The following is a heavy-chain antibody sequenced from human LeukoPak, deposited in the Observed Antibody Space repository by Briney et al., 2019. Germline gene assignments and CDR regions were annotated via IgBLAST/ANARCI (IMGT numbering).Heavy chain of an antibody. Sequence: PSETLSLTCTVSGGSISSGGYYWSWIRQHPGKGLEWIGYIYYSGSTYYNPSLKSRVTISVDTSKNQFSLKLSSVTAADTAVYYCARERRFEERGYLIGYYSDYWGQGTLVTVSS. CDR3: ARERRFEERGYLIGYYSDY. CDR2: IYYSGST. V-gene: IGHV4-31*03. J-gene: IGHJ4*02. D-gene: IGHD5-18*01. CDR1: GGSISSGGYY.